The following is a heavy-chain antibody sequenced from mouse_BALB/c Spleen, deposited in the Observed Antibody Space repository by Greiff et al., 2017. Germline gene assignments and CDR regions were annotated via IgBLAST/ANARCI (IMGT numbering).Heavy chain of an antibody. J-gene: IGHJ2*01. CDR1: GFTFSSYA. D-gene: IGHD1-2*01. CDR3: ARGFTTATGYFDY. Sequence: EVQGVESGGGLVKPGGSLKLSCAASGFTFSSYAMSWVRQTPEKRLEWVASISSGGSTYYPDSVKGRFTISRDNARNILYLQMSSLRSEDTAMYYCARGFTTATGYFDYWGQGTTLTVSS. V-gene: IGHV5-6-5*01. CDR2: ISSGGST.